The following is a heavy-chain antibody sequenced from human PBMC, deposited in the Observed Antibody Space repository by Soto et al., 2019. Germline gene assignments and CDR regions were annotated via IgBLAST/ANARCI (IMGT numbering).Heavy chain of an antibody. J-gene: IGHJ4*02. CDR2: ISAYNGNT. V-gene: IGHV1-18*01. CDR1: GYTFTSYG. CDR3: ASGKDIFWSGYYAFDY. Sequence: GASVKVSCKASGYTFTSYGISWVRQAPGQGLEWMGWISAYNGNTNYAQKLQGRVTMTTDTSTSTAYMELRSLRSDDTAVYYCASGKDIFWSGYYAFDYWGQGPLVTVAS. D-gene: IGHD3-3*01.